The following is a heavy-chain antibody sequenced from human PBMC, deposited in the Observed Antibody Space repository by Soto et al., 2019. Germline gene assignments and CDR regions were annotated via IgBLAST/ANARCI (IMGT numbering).Heavy chain of an antibody. CDR2: INPNSGGT. J-gene: IGHJ5*02. CDR3: ARSTYYYGSGSYYNWFDP. D-gene: IGHD3-10*01. CDR1: GYTFTGYY. Sequence: ASVKVSCKASGYTFTGYYMHWVRQAPGQGLEWMGWINPNSGGTNYAQKFQGRVTMTRDTSISTAYMELSRLRSDDTAVYYCARSTYYYGSGSYYNWFDPWGQGTLVTVSS. V-gene: IGHV1-2*02.